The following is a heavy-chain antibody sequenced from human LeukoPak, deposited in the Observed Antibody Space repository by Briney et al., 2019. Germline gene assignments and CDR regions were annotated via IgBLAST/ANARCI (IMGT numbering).Heavy chain of an antibody. D-gene: IGHD3-10*01. J-gene: IGHJ6*02. CDR1: GGSISSGGYY. Sequence: PSQTLSLTCTVSGGSISSGGYYWSWIRQPPGKGLEWIGYIYHSGSTYYNPSLKSRVTISVDRSKNQFSLKLSSVTAADTAVYYCARDVMSDAGTYWGDSYYYNGLDVWGQGTTVTVSS. CDR2: IYHSGST. CDR3: ARDVMSDAGTYWGDSYYYNGLDV. V-gene: IGHV4-30-2*01.